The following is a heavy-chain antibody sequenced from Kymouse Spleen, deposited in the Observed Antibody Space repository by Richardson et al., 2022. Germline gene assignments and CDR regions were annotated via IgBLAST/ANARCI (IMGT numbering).Heavy chain of an antibody. V-gene: IGHV3-7*01. CDR1: GFTFSSYW. Sequence: EVQLVESGGGLVQPGGSLRLSCAASGFTFSSYWMSWVRQAPGKGLEWVANIKQDGSEKYYVDSVKGRFTISRDNAKNSLYLQMNSLRAEDTAVYYCARSGAYYYGSGSYYYFDYWGQGTLVTVSS. J-gene: IGHJ4*02. CDR3: ARSGAYYYGSGSYYYFDY. CDR2: IKQDGSEK. D-gene: IGHD3-10*01.